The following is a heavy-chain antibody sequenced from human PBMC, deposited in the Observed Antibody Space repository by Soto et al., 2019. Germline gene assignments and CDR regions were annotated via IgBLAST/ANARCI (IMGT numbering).Heavy chain of an antibody. V-gene: IGHV4-61*01. CDR2: IYYSGST. D-gene: IGHD2-15*01. CDR1: GDSVSSGSYY. CDR3: VRNTVATGYYGMDV. Sequence: QVQLQESGPGLVKPSETLSLTCTVSGDSVSSGSYYWSWIRQPPGKGLEWIGYIYYSGSTKYNPSLKTRVTISVHTSKNQFSLKLSSVTAADTAVYYCVRNTVATGYYGMDVWGQGTTVTVSS. J-gene: IGHJ6*02.